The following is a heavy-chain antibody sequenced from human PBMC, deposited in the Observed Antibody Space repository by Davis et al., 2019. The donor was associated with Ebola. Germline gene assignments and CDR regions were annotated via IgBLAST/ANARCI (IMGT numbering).Heavy chain of an antibody. D-gene: IGHD3-3*02. Sequence: SETLSLTCTVSGGYISGYYWSWIRQPPGKGLEWIGNLYHGGGTNYSPSLKSRLTISVDTSKNQFSLELRSLTAADTAVYYCARIRAPGWWFDPWGQGTLVTVSS. J-gene: IGHJ5*02. CDR3: ARIRAPGWWFDP. CDR2: LYHGGGT. CDR1: GGYISGYY. V-gene: IGHV4-59*08.